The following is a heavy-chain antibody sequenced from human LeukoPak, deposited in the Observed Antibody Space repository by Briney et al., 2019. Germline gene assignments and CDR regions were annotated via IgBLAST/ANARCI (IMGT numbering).Heavy chain of an antibody. CDR1: GGSISSGGYY. J-gene: IGHJ4*02. CDR3: ARGEMATTYYVDY. CDR2: IYSSGSS. V-gene: IGHV4-31*03. Sequence: PQSMSLACTLSGGSISSGGYYWGWIRQHPVKGLEWFRYIYSSGSSYCNPSLKSRVTISVDASKNQCSLKRTSVTAADTAVYYCARGEMATTYYVDYWGQGALGSVSS. D-gene: IGHD5-24*01.